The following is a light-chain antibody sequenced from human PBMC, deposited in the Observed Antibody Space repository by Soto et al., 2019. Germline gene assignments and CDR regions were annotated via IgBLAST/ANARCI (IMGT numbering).Light chain of an antibody. CDR3: QQYNNCPPKFT. J-gene: IGKJ3*01. Sequence: IVMTQSPATLSVSPGERATLSCRSSQSVSSNLAWYQQKPGQAPRLLIYGASTRATGIPARFSGSGSGTEFTLTISSLQSEDFAVYYCQQYNNCPPKFTFGPGTKVDIK. CDR2: GAS. V-gene: IGKV3-15*01. CDR1: QSVSSN.